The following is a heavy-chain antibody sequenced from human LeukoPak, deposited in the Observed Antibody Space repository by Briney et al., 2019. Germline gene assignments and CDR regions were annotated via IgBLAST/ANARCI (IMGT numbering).Heavy chain of an antibody. V-gene: IGHV4-4*09. CDR2: IYTSGST. CDR3: ARRQAYYDFWSGRYYHYYMDV. D-gene: IGHD3-3*01. J-gene: IGHJ6*03. Sequence: SETLSLTCTVAGGSISSYYWSWIRQPPGKGLEWIGYIYTSGSTNYNPSLKSRVTISVDTSKNQFSLKLSSVTAADTAVYYCARRQAYYDFWSGRYYHYYMDVWGKGTTVTVSS. CDR1: GGSISSYY.